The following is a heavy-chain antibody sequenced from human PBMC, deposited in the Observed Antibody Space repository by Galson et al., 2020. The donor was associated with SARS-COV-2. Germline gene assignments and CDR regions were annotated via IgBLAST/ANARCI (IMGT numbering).Heavy chain of an antibody. CDR1: GGSISSSSYY. CDR3: ARGYCSGGSCYHGFDP. CDR2: NYYSGST. J-gene: IGHJ5*02. Sequence: SETLSLTCTVSGGSISSSSYYWGWLRQPPGKGLEWIGSNYYSGSTYYNPSLKSRVTISVDTSKNQFSLKLSSVTAADTAVYYCARGYCSGGSCYHGFDPWGQGTLVTVSS. V-gene: IGHV4-39*07. D-gene: IGHD2-15*01.